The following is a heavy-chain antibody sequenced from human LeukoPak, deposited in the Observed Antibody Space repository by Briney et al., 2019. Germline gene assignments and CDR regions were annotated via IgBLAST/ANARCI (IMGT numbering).Heavy chain of an antibody. CDR3: ATGYDFLWGNYRAFDY. J-gene: IGHJ4*02. D-gene: IGHD3-16*02. CDR2: IYPGDSHT. CDR1: GYNFTSYW. V-gene: IGHV5-51*01. Sequence: GESLKISCKGSGYNFTSYWIAWVRQMPGKGLEWMGIIYPGDSHTRYSPSSQGQVTISADKSTSTAFLQWSSLKASDTAMYYCATGYDFLWGNYRAFDYWGQGTLVTVSS.